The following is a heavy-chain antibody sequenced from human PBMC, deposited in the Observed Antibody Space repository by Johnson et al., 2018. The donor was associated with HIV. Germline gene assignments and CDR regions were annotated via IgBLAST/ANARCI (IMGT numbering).Heavy chain of an antibody. CDR2: ISGRGGST. CDR3: ARVFQDSAGTRMYSEAFDI. J-gene: IGHJ3*02. D-gene: IGHD1-14*01. V-gene: IGHV3-23*01. CDR1: GFTFSSYA. Sequence: EVLLLESGGGLIQPGGSLRLSCEASGFTFSSYAMNWVRQAPGKGLEWVSAISGRGGSTYYADSVKGRFTISRDNYKNTLYLQINSLRAEDTDVYYCARVFQDSAGTRMYSEAFDIWGQWTMVTVSS.